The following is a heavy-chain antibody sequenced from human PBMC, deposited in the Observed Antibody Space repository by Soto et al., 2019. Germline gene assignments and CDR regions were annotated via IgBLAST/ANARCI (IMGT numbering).Heavy chain of an antibody. CDR3: VNYCSSTSCYLYGMAV. D-gene: IGHD2-2*01. CDR2: ISGSGGST. J-gene: IGHJ6*04. Sequence: GGSLRLSCAASGFTFSSYAMSWVRQAPGKGLEWVSAISGSGGSTYYADSVKGRFTISRDNSKNTLYLQMNSLRAEDTAVYYCVNYCSSTSCYLYGMAVWGKGTTVTVSS. CDR1: GFTFSSYA. V-gene: IGHV3-23*01.